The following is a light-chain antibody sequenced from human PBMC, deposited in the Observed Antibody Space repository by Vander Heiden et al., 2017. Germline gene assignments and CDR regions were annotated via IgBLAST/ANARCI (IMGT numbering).Light chain of an antibody. Sequence: QSVLTQPPSVPDATRQRVPISCTGSSSNIGNNAENWYQQLPGKAPKLRSFYDDLLPSGVSDRFSGSKSVTSASLAISGLQSEDESEYDCAASDDSLNGGVVGGGTKLTVL. V-gene: IGLV1-36*01. J-gene: IGLJ2*01. CDR1: SSNIGNNA. CDR3: AASDDSLNGGV. CDR2: YDD.